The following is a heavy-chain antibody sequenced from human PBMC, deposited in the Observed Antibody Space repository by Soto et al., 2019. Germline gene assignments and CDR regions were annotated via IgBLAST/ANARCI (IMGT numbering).Heavy chain of an antibody. CDR2: VHYSGDT. CDR1: GAYIRSYY. J-gene: IGHJ4*02. V-gene: IGHV4-59*08. CDR3: ARRYGSAFDY. D-gene: IGHD6-25*01. Sequence: PSETLSLTCTVSGAYIRSYYWSWIRQPPEKGLEWIGYVHYSGDTNYNPSLKSRVTISIDTSKDQFSLKLNSVTAADTAVYYCARRYGSAFDYWGQGTLVTVSS.